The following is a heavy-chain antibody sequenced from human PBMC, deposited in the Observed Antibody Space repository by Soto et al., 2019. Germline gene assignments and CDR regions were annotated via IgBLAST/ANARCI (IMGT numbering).Heavy chain of an antibody. V-gene: IGHV1-8*01. CDR3: ARDLLFDP. CDR1: GYTFTDYD. CDR2: VSPDHDNA. Sequence: GASVKVSCKTSGYTFTDYDLNWVRQAPGQGLEWMGWVSPDHDNAGYAQQFEGRVTMTSDTSISTTYMELTNLRSEDTAVYYCARDLLFDPWGQGTLVTVSS. D-gene: IGHD3-10*01. J-gene: IGHJ5*02.